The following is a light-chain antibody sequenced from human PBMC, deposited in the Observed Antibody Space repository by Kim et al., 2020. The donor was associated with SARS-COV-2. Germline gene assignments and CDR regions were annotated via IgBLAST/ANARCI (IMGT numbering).Light chain of an antibody. Sequence: QSALTQPPSASGSPGQSVTISCTGSSSDIGSYDYVSWYQQYPGKAPKLIIYDVTKRPSGVPDRFSGSKSANTASLTVSGLQAEDEADYYCSSYAGSNNGVFGGGTKLTVL. V-gene: IGLV2-8*01. CDR3: SSYAGSNNGV. CDR2: DVT. J-gene: IGLJ2*01. CDR1: SSDIGSYDY.